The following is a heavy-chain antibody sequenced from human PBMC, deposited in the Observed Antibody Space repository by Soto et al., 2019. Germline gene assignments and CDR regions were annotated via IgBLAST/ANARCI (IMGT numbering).Heavy chain of an antibody. V-gene: IGHV4-30-4*01. D-gene: IGHD3-10*01. CDR1: SGSIRRGDYY. CDR2: IYYSGSS. J-gene: IGHJ4*02. CDR3: PRGRGGGPNPYFFDS. Sequence: PSETLYISCTFYSGSIRRGDYYWTWLRQPPGRGLEYIGYIYYSGSSYYKPSLQSPVTISVGSSKSQFSLNLSSVTAADTAVYYCPRGRGGGPNPYFFDSWGQGAMVTVSS.